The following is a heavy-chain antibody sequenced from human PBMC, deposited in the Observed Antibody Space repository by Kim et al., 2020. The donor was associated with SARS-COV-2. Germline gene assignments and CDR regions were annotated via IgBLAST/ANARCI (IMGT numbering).Heavy chain of an antibody. Sequence: GGSLRLSCAASGFTFDHSAMHWVRQAPGKGLEWVSLISANGETKYYADSVKGRFTISIDNSKNSLYLQMNSLRNEDTALYYCVRASGWLNRYWCQRTLVTVSS. CDR1: GFTFDHSA. J-gene: IGHJ4*02. CDR2: ISANGETK. D-gene: IGHD6-19*01. V-gene: IGHV3-43*02. CDR3: VRASGWLNRY.